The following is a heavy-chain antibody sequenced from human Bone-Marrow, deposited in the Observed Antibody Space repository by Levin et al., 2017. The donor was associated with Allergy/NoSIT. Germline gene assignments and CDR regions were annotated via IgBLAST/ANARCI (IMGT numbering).Heavy chain of an antibody. D-gene: IGHD6-19*01. CDR1: EFSFSTYG. J-gene: IGHJ6*03. CDR2: ISAGGGST. V-gene: IGHV3-23*01. CDR3: AKDRPSNSGWDPNLRFYYYYMDV. Sequence: GESLKISCTASEFSFSTYGMHWVRQAPGKGLEWVSTISAGGGSTFYADSVKGRLTISRDNSKSTLYLQMNSLSAEDTAVYYCAKDRPSNSGWDPNLRFYYYYMDVWGKGTTVTVSS.